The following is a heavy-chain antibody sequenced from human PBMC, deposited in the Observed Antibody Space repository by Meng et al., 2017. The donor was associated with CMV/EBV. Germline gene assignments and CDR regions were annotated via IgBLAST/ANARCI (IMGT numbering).Heavy chain of an antibody. D-gene: IGHD3-3*01. Sequence: ASVKVSCKASGYTFTSYGISWVRQAPGQGLEWMGWISAYNGNTNYAQKLQGRVTMTTDTSTSTAYMELRSLRSDDTAVYYCARDHITIFGVVIIHPWDYRGQGTLVTVSS. CDR3: ARDHITIFGVVIIHPWDY. J-gene: IGHJ4*02. V-gene: IGHV1-18*01. CDR1: GYTFTSYG. CDR2: ISAYNGNT.